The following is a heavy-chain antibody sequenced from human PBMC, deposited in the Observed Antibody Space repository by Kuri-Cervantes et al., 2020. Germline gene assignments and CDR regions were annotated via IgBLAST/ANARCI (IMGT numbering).Heavy chain of an antibody. CDR1: GYTFTSYG. CDR2: ISAYNGDT. CDR3: ASRSSTSSYYYMDV. Sequence: ASVKVSCKASGYTFTSYGISWVRQAPGQGLEWMGWISAYNGDTNYAQKLQGRVTMTTDTSTSTAYMELSRLRSDDTAVYYCASRSSTSSYYYMDVWGKGTTVTVSS. J-gene: IGHJ6*03. V-gene: IGHV1-18*01. D-gene: IGHD2-2*01.